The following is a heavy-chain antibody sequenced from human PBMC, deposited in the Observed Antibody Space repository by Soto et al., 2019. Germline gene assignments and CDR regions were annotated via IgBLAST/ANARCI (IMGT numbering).Heavy chain of an antibody. V-gene: IGHV3-53*01. D-gene: IGHD3-10*01. J-gene: IGHJ5*02. Sequence: EVQLVDSGGGLIQPGGSLRLSCAAAGFSVSTSHMNWVRQTPGKGLEWVSVIYSGGATYYAASVKGRFTISRDKSKNTVHLQMNSLRAEDTAVYYCARVGPYDSVSYMLRYNWFDRRGQGTLVTVAS. CDR3: ARVGPYDSVSYMLRYNWFDR. CDR2: IYSGGAT. CDR1: GFSVSTSH.